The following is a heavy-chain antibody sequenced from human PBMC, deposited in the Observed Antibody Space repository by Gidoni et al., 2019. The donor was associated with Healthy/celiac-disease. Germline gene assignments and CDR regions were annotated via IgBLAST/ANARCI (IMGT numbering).Heavy chain of an antibody. Sequence: QVQLVQSGAEVKKRGASVKVSCKASGSTFTGYHLHWVRQAPGQGLEWMGWINPNSGGTNYAQKFQGRVTMTRDTSISTAYMELSRLRSDDTAVYYCARDMGGIVATIEGIDAFDIWGQGTMVTVSS. CDR1: GSTFTGYH. CDR3: ARDMGGIVATIEGIDAFDI. CDR2: INPNSGGT. V-gene: IGHV1-2*02. D-gene: IGHD5-12*01. J-gene: IGHJ3*02.